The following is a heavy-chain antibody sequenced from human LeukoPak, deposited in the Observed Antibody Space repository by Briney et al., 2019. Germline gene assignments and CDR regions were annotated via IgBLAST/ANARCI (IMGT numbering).Heavy chain of an antibody. CDR3: ASYSSESYFDY. CDR1: GFTFSSYA. CDR2: ISSNGGST. J-gene: IGHJ4*02. V-gene: IGHV3-64*01. Sequence: GGSLRLSCAASGFTFSSYAMHWVRQAPGKGLEYVSAISSNGGSTYYANSVKSRFTISRDNSKNTLYLQMGSLRAEDMAVYYCASYSSESYFDYWGQGTMVTVSS. D-gene: IGHD6-25*01.